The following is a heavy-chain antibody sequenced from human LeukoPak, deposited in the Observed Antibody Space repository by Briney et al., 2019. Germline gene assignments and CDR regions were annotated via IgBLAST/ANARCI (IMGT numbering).Heavy chain of an antibody. CDR1: GDTFTGYY. Sequence: ASVKVSCKASGDTFTGYYMHWVRQAPGQGLEWMGWINHNSGVTKYAQRFQGRVTMTRDTSISPAYMELSRLRSDDTAVYYCARPPGRGYCSGGSCPGAFHIWGQGTMVTVSS. D-gene: IGHD2-15*01. V-gene: IGHV1-2*02. J-gene: IGHJ3*02. CDR3: ARPPGRGYCSGGSCPGAFHI. CDR2: INHNSGVT.